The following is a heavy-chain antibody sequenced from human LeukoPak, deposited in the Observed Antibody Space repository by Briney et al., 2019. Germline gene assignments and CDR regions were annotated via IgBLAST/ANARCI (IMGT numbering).Heavy chain of an antibody. CDR1: GGSISSYY. CDR3: ARCMGSYSDAFDI. J-gene: IGHJ3*02. V-gene: IGHV4-59*01. CDR2: IYYSGST. D-gene: IGHD3-10*01. Sequence: PSETLSLTCTVSGGSISSYYWSWIRQPPGKGLEWIGYIYYSGSTNYNPPLKSRVTISVDTSKNQFSLKLSSVTAADTAVYYCARCMGSYSDAFDIWGQGTMVTVSS.